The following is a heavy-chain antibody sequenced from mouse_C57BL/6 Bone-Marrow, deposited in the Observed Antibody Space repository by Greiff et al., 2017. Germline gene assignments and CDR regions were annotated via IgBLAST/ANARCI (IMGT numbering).Heavy chain of an antibody. CDR1: GYTFTSYW. CDR2: IYPGSGST. D-gene: IGHD2-12*01. CDR3: ARPYYRNYGDVDV. V-gene: IGHV1-55*01. J-gene: IGHJ1*03. Sequence: QVQLQQPGAELVKPGASVKMSCKASGYTFTSYWITWVKQRPGQGLEWIGDIYPGSGSTNYNEKFKSKATLTVDTSSSPAYLQLSSLTSADCAVYYCARPYYRNYGDVDVWGKGTTVTVSS.